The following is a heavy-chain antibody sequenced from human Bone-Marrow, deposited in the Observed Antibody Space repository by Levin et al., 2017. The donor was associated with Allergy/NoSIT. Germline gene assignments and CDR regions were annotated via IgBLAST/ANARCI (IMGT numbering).Heavy chain of an antibody. D-gene: IGHD3-10*01. J-gene: IGHJ4*02. CDR2: ILYDSSNK. CDR3: ARDFGSGSYSVYYFDY. V-gene: IGHV3-30*03. Sequence: GESLKISCAASGFTFSSYGMHWVRQAPGKGLEWVAVILYDSSNKYYADSVKGRFTISRDNSRNTLYLQMNSLRAEDTAVYYCARDFGSGSYSVYYFDYWGQGTLVTVSS. CDR1: GFTFSSYG.